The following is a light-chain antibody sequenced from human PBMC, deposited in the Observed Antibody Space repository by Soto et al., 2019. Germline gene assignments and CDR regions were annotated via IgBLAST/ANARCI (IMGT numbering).Light chain of an antibody. CDR3: QQYNYWPPWT. Sequence: ILMTQSPATLSVSPGERATLSCRASQSVSNNLAWYQQKPGQAPRLLIYDASTMATGIPARFSGSGSGTEFTITISGLQSEDFAVYYCQQYNYWPPWTFGQGTKVEIK. CDR2: DAS. J-gene: IGKJ1*01. V-gene: IGKV3-15*01. CDR1: QSVSNN.